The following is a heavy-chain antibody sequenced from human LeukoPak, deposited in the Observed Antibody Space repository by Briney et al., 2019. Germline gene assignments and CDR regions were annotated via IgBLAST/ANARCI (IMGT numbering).Heavy chain of an antibody. CDR1: GYTFTNYD. CDR3: AKSVAGTRNAFDI. J-gene: IGHJ3*02. V-gene: IGHV1-8*01. D-gene: IGHD6-19*01. Sequence: GASVKVSCRASGYTFTNYDINWVRQATGQGLEWMGWMNSDSGNTGYGQKFQGRVTLTRDTSISTAYMELSSLRSEDTAVYYCAKSVAGTRNAFDIWGQGTMVTVSS. CDR2: MNSDSGNT.